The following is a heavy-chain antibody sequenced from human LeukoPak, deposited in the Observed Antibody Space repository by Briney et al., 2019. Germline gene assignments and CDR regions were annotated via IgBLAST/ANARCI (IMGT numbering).Heavy chain of an antibody. V-gene: IGHV3-48*03. CDR3: ARGGGLRRTFDY. Sequence: SGGSLRLSCAASGFTFSSYEINWVRQAPGKGLEWVSYISSSGSTIYYADYVKGRFTISKDNAKNSLYLQMNSLRAEDTAVYYCARGGGLRRTFDYWGQGTLVTVSS. CDR1: GFTFSSYE. D-gene: IGHD4-17*01. CDR2: ISSSGSTI. J-gene: IGHJ4*02.